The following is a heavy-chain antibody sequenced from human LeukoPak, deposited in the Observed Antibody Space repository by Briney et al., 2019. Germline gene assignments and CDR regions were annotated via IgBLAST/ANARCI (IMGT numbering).Heavy chain of an antibody. J-gene: IGHJ4*02. D-gene: IGHD3-22*01. CDR3: AKAHDSSGYYFDY. Sequence: GGSLRLSCAASGFTFTSYWMTWVRQAPGKGLEWVANIKQDGSEKNYVDSVKGRFTISRDNAKNSLYLQMNSLRAEDTAVYYCAKAHDSSGYYFDYWGQGTLVTVSS. V-gene: IGHV3-7*03. CDR1: GFTFTSYW. CDR2: IKQDGSEK.